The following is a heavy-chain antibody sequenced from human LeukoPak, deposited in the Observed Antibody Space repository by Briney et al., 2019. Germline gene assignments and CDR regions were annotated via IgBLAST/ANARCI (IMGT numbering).Heavy chain of an antibody. Sequence: ASVKVSCKASGYTFTSYYMHWVRQAPGQGLEWMGIINPSGGSTSYAQKFQGRVTMTRDMSTSTVYMELSSLRSEDTAVYYYARGSPRFGYYDSSGYYTFDYWGQGTLVTVSS. CDR1: GYTFTSYY. CDR2: INPSGGST. J-gene: IGHJ4*02. V-gene: IGHV1-46*01. D-gene: IGHD3-22*01. CDR3: ARGSPRFGYYDSSGYYTFDY.